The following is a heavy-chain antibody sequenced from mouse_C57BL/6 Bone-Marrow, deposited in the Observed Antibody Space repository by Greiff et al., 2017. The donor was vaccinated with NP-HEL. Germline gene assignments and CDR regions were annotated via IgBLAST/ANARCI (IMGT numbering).Heavy chain of an antibody. CDR1: GYSITSGYY. J-gene: IGHJ4*01. CDR3: ARDWEEDY. CDR2: ISYDGSN. D-gene: IGHD4-1*01. V-gene: IGHV3-6*01. Sequence: EVQRVESGPGLVKPSQSLSLTCSVSGYSITSGYYWNWIRQFPGNKLEWMGYISYDGSNNYNPSLKNRISITHDTSKNQFFLTLNSVTTEDTATYYCARDWEEDYWGQGTSVTVSS.